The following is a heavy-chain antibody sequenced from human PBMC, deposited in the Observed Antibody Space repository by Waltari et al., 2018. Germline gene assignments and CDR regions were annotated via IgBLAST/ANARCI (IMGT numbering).Heavy chain of an antibody. D-gene: IGHD5-12*01. CDR2: MSYDGSNK. CDR3: MKDQARG. J-gene: IGHJ4*02. V-gene: IGHV3-30*02. Sequence: QVQLVESGGGVVQPGGSLRLCCGASGFTFSPSGMHWVRQAPGKGLEWVAFMSYDGSNKYYADSVKGRFTISRDNSRNTLYLQMNRLRDEDTAVYYCMKDQARGWGQGTLVTVSS. CDR1: GFTFSPSG.